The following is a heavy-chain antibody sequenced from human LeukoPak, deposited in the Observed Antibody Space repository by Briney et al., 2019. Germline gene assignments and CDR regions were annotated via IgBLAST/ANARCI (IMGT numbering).Heavy chain of an antibody. J-gene: IGHJ4*02. D-gene: IGHD5-24*01. CDR1: GFTFSSYA. CDR2: IRYDGNNK. V-gene: IGHV3-30*02. Sequence: PGGSLRLSCAASGFTFSSYAMHWVRQAPGKGLEWVAFIRYDGNNKYYADSVKGRFTISRDNSKNTLYLQMNSLIAEDTAVYYCAKSGYNRFDYWGQGTRVTVSS. CDR3: AKSGYNRFDY.